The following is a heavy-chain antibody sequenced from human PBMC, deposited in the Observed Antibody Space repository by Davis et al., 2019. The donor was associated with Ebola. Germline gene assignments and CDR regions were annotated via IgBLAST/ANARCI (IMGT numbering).Heavy chain of an antibody. J-gene: IGHJ4*02. V-gene: IGHV3-74*01. Sequence: PGGSLRLSCAASGFTFNNYAMSWVRQAPGKGLVWVSRINSDGSSTSYADSVKGRFTISRDNAKNTLYLQMNSLRAEDTAVYYCARQSTKPGNWGQGTLVTVSS. CDR3: ARQSTKPGN. D-gene: IGHD6-13*01. CDR1: GFTFNNYA. CDR2: INSDGSST.